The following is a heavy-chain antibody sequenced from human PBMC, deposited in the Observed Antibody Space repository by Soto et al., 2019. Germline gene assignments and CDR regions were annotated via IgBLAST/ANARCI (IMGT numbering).Heavy chain of an antibody. CDR3: VIYDSSGYYNSPPFSY. J-gene: IGHJ4*02. V-gene: IGHV5-51*01. Sequence: PGESLKISCKGSGYSFTSYWIGWVRQMPGKGLEWMGIIYPGDSDTRYSPSFQGQVTISADTSISTDYLQWSSLKASDSAMYYCVIYDSSGYYNSPPFSYWGQGTLVTVSS. CDR2: IYPGDSDT. D-gene: IGHD3-22*01. CDR1: GYSFTSYW.